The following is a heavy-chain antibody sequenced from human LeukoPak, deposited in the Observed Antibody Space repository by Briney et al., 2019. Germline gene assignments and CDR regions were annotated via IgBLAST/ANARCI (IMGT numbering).Heavy chain of an antibody. Sequence: SETLSLTCTVSGGSISSGSYYWGWIRQPPGKGLEWIGNIYYSGSTSYNPSLKSRVTISVDTSKNQFSLKLSSVTAADTAVYYCAREWRYYDSSGYYDYWGQGTLVTVSS. V-gene: IGHV4-39*02. J-gene: IGHJ4*02. D-gene: IGHD3-22*01. CDR3: AREWRYYDSSGYYDY. CDR1: GGSISSGSYY. CDR2: IYYSGST.